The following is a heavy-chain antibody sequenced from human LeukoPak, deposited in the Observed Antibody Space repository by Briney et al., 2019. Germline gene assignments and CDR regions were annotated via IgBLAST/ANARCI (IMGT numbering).Heavy chain of an antibody. Sequence: GGSLRLSCAASGFTFSSYWMHWVRRAPGKGLVWVSRINSDGSSTSYADSVKGRFTISRDNAKNTLYLQMNSLRAEDTAVYYCARDLSYYDFWSGYYTNYGMDVWGQGTTVTVSS. CDR1: GFTFSSYW. V-gene: IGHV3-74*01. CDR2: INSDGSST. D-gene: IGHD3-3*01. J-gene: IGHJ6*02. CDR3: ARDLSYYDFWSGYYTNYGMDV.